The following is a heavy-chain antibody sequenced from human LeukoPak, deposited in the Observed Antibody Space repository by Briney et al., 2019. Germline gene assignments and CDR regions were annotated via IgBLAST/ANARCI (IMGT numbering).Heavy chain of an antibody. J-gene: IGHJ4*02. CDR1: GGSISSYY. V-gene: IGHV4-59*01. CDR2: IYYSGST. CDR3: ARTNMVRGVIITFDY. D-gene: IGHD3-10*01. Sequence: PSETLSLTCTVSGGSISSYYWSWIRQPPGKGLEWIGYIYYSGSTNYNPSLKSRVTISVDTSKNQFSLKLSSVTAADTAVYYCARTNMVRGVIITFDYWGQGTLVTVSS.